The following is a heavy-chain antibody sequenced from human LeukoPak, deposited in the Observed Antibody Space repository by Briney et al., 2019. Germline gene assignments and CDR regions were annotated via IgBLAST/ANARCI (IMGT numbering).Heavy chain of an antibody. CDR3: ASASSNYAFDI. Sequence: GGSLRLSCAASGFTFSRNSMNWVRQAPGKGLEWFSSISSSSSYIYYADSVKGRFTISRDNAKNSLYLQMNSLRAEDTAVYYCASASSNYAFDIWGQGTMVTVSS. V-gene: IGHV3-21*01. J-gene: IGHJ3*02. D-gene: IGHD6-13*01. CDR1: GFTFSRNS. CDR2: ISSSSSYI.